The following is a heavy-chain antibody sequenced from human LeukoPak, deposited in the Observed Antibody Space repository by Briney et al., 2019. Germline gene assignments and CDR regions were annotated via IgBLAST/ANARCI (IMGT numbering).Heavy chain of an antibody. CDR3: ARDKDVSGYFSYFDY. CDR1: GFTFSNYG. CDR2: IWYDGSNK. D-gene: IGHD3-22*01. V-gene: IGHV3-33*01. Sequence: GGSLRLSCAASGFTFSNYGMHWVRQAPGKGLEWVAVIWYDGSNKYYADSVKGRFTISRDNSKNTLYLQLNSLRAEDTAVYYCARDKDVSGYFSYFDYWGQGTLSPSPQ. J-gene: IGHJ4*02.